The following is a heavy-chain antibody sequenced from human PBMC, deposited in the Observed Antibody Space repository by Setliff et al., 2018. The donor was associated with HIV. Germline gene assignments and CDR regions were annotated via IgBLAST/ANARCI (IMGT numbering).Heavy chain of an antibody. CDR2: INSDGRST. V-gene: IGHV3-74*01. J-gene: IGHJ6*03. CDR1: GFTFSTNW. D-gene: IGHD1-26*01. CDR3: AREREIVGAGNYMDV. Sequence: GGSLRLSCAASGFTFSTNWMHWVRQAPGKGLVWLSRINSDGRSTTYADFVKGRFTISRDNSKNTMYLQMNTLRVEDTAVYYCAREREIVGAGNYMDVWGKGTTVTVSS.